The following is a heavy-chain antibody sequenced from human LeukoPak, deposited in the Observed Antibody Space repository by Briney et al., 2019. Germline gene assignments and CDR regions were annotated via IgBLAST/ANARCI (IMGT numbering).Heavy chain of an antibody. J-gene: IGHJ3*02. Sequence: SETLSLTCTVSGGSVSSYYWSWIRQPAGKGLEWIGRIYTSGSANYNRSLKSRVTMSLGTSKNQFSLRVTSVTAADTAVYYCARGRPSGTAYDAFDIWGPGTMVTVSS. CDR1: GGSVSSYY. D-gene: IGHD1-1*01. V-gene: IGHV4-4*07. CDR2: IYTSGSA. CDR3: ARGRPSGTAYDAFDI.